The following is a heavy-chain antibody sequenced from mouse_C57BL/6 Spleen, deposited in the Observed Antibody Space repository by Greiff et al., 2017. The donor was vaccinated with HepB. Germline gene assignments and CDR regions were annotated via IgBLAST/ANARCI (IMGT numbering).Heavy chain of an antibody. CDR2: ISYDGSN. V-gene: IGHV3-6*01. CDR1: GYSITSGYY. D-gene: IGHD6-1*01. Sequence: VQLKESGPGLVKPSQSLSLTCSVTGYSITSGYYWNWIRQFPGNKLEWMGYISYDGSNNYNPSLKNRISITRDTSKNQFFLKLNSVTTEDTATYYCARDSDYAAMDYWGQGTSVTVSS. J-gene: IGHJ4*01. CDR3: ARDSDYAAMDY.